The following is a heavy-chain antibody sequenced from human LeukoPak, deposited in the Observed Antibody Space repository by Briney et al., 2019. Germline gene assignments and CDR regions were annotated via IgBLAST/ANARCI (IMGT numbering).Heavy chain of an antibody. CDR3: AREVRQTGERRFVARGRFYYYHMDV. V-gene: IGHV4-39*07. J-gene: IGHJ6*03. CDR1: GGSISSSSYY. Sequence: SETLSLTCTVSGGSISSSSYYWGWIRQPPGKGLEWIGSIYYSGSTYYNPSLKSRVTISVDTSKNQFSLELTSVTAADTAAYYCAREVRQTGERRFVARGRFYYYHMDVWGKGTTVTVSS. D-gene: IGHD7-27*01. CDR2: IYYSGST.